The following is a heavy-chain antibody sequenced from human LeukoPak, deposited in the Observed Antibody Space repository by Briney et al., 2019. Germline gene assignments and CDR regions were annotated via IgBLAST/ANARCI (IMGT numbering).Heavy chain of an antibody. CDR2: ISDSGGST. Sequence: GGSLRLSCAASGFTFSSYAMSWVRQAPGKGLEWVSAISDSGGSTFYADSVKGRFTISRDNPKNTLYLQMNSLIAEDTDVYYCAKEGSYCTNGVCYSRIFVTWGQGTLVTVSS. CDR3: AKEGSYCTNGVCYSRIFVT. J-gene: IGHJ4*02. CDR1: GFTFSSYA. V-gene: IGHV3-23*01. D-gene: IGHD2-8*01.